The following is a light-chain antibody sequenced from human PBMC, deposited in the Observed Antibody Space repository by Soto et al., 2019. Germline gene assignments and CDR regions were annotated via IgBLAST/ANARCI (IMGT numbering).Light chain of an antibody. CDR1: SSNIGAGYD. Sequence: QSVLTQPPSVSGAPGQRVTISCTGISSNIGAGYDVHWYQQLPGTAPKLLIYGNSNRPSGVPDRFSGSKSGTSASLAITGLQAEDEADYYCQSYDSSLSGLVFGTGTKVTVL. CDR3: QSYDSSLSGLV. J-gene: IGLJ1*01. V-gene: IGLV1-40*01. CDR2: GNS.